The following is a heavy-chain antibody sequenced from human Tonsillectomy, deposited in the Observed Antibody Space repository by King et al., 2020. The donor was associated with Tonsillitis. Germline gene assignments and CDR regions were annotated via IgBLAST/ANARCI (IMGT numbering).Heavy chain of an antibody. D-gene: IGHD1-26*01. CDR1: GGSISSGGYY. CDR2: IYYSGST. CDR3: ASPLIVGATPRYDAFDI. V-gene: IGHV4-31*03. J-gene: IGHJ3*02. Sequence: VQLQESGPGLVKPSQTLSLTCTVSGGSISSGGYYWSWIRQHPGKGLEWIGYIYYSGSTDYNPSLKSRVTISVDTSKNQFSLKLSSVTAADTAVYYCASPLIVGATPRYDAFDIWGQGTKVTVSS.